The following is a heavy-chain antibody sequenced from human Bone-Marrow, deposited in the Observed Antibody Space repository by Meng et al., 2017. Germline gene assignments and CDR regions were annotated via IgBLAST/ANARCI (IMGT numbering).Heavy chain of an antibody. Sequence: QGQLVRYGAEVKKPGSSVKVACKASGGTFSSYAINWVRQAPGQGLEWMGGIIPIFGTANYAQKFQGRVTITADESTSTAYMELSSPRSEDTAVYYCARDRYYYDSSGYRFDYWGQGTLVTVSS. CDR2: IIPIFGTA. D-gene: IGHD3-22*01. V-gene: IGHV1-69*01. CDR1: GGTFSSYA. J-gene: IGHJ4*02. CDR3: ARDRYYYDSSGYRFDY.